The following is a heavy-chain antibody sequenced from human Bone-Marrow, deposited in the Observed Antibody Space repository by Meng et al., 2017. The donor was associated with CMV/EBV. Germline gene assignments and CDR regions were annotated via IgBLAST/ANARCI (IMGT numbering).Heavy chain of an antibody. CDR3: ARDLGPTMPAY. D-gene: IGHD2-2*01. CDR1: GFTFSSYS. Sequence: GESLKISCAASGFTFSSYSMNWVRQAPGKGLEWVSSISSSSSYIYYADSVKGRFTISRDNAKNSLYLQMNSLRAEDTAVYYCARDLGPTMPAYWGQGTLVTVSS. J-gene: IGHJ4*02. CDR2: ISSSSSYI. V-gene: IGHV3-21*01.